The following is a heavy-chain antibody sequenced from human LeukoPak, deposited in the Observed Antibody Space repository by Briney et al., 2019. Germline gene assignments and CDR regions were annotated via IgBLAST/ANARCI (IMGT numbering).Heavy chain of an antibody. D-gene: IGHD3-9*01. CDR2: ISWNSGSI. CDR1: GFTFDDYA. CDR3: QKTAYDILTGYYTDFDY. V-gene: IGHV3-9*01. J-gene: IGHJ4*02. Sequence: GGSLRLSCAASGFTFDDYAMHWVRQAPGKGLEWGSGISWNSGSIGYADSVKGRFTISRDNAKNSLYLQMNSLRAEDTALYFKQKTAYDILTGYYTDFDYWGQGTLVTVSS.